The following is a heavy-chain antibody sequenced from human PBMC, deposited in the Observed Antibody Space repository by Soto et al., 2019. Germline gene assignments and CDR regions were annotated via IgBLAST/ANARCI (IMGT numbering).Heavy chain of an antibody. CDR1: GFAFSSHP. V-gene: IGHV3-23*01. J-gene: IGHJ3*01. Sequence: SLRLSCAASGFAFSSHPMSWVRQAPERGLEWVSGISDGGDLTYNADSVKGRFTISRDNSKIILFLQMNSLRAEDTALYYCARRAFGSSRSFDLWGQGTMVTVSS. CDR2: ISDGGDLT. CDR3: ARRAFGSSRSFDL. D-gene: IGHD6-6*01.